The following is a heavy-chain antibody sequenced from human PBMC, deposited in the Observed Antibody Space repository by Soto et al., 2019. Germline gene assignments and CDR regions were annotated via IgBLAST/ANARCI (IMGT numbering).Heavy chain of an antibody. CDR1: GFTFSSYW. V-gene: IGHV3-74*01. CDR2: INSDGSST. D-gene: IGHD2-15*01. Sequence: PGGSLRLSCAASGFTFSSYWMHWVRQAPGKGLVWVSRINSDGSSTSYADSVKGRFTISRDNAKNTLYLQMNSLRAEDTAVYYCARDGAYCSGGSCYEVGRYGMDVWGQGTTVTVYS. CDR3: ARDGAYCSGGSCYEVGRYGMDV. J-gene: IGHJ6*02.